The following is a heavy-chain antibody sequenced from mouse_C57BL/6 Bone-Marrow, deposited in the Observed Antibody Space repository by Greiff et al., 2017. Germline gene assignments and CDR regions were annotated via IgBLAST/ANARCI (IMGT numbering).Heavy chain of an antibody. Sequence: VNVVESGAELARPGASVKLSCKASGYTFTSYGISWVKQRTGQGLEWIGEIYPRSGNTYYNEKFKGKATLTADKSSSTAYMELRSLTSEDSAVYFWASILLRDGDFDVWGTGTTVTVSS. CDR2: IYPRSGNT. CDR3: ASILLRDGDFDV. CDR1: GYTFTSYG. J-gene: IGHJ1*03. D-gene: IGHD1-1*01. V-gene: IGHV1-81*01.